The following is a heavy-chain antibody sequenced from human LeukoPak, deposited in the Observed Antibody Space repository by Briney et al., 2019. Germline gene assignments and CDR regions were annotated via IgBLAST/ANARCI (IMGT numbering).Heavy chain of an antibody. Sequence: PSETLSLTCTVSGGSISSYYWSWIRQPPGKGLEWIGYIYYSGSTNYNPSLKSRVTISVDTSKNQFSLKLSSVTAADTAVYYCARASNRVYDSSGYYFPNHRGAFDIWGQGTMVTVSS. CDR1: GGSISSYY. D-gene: IGHD3-22*01. V-gene: IGHV4-59*01. CDR3: ARASNRVYDSSGYYFPNHRGAFDI. CDR2: IYYSGST. J-gene: IGHJ3*02.